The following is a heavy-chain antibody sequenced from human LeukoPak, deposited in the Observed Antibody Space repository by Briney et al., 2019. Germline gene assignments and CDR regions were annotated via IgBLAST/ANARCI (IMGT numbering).Heavy chain of an antibody. CDR2: IYYSGST. V-gene: IGHV4-39*01. CDR1: GGSISSSSYY. J-gene: IGHJ3*02. CDR3: ARSSTSCYVCRPDAFDI. D-gene: IGHD2-2*01. Sequence: SETLSLTCTVSGGSISSSSYYWGWIRQPPGKGLEWIGSIYYSGSTYYNPSLKSRVTISVDTSKNQFSLKLSSVTAADTAVYYCARSSTSCYVCRPDAFDICGQGTMVTVPS.